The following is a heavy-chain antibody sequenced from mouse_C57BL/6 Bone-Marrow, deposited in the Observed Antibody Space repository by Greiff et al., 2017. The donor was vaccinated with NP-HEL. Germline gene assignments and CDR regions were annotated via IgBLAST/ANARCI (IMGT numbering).Heavy chain of an antibody. J-gene: IGHJ4*01. Sequence: EVMLVESGGGLVQSGRSLRLSCATSGFTFSDFYMEWVRQAPGKGLEWIAASRNKANDYTTEYSASVKGRFIVSRDTSQSILYLQMNALRAEDTAIYYCARDGDYEDAMDYWGQGTSVTVSS. V-gene: IGHV7-1*01. CDR3: ARDGDYEDAMDY. D-gene: IGHD2-4*01. CDR2: SRNKANDYTT. CDR1: GFTFSDFY.